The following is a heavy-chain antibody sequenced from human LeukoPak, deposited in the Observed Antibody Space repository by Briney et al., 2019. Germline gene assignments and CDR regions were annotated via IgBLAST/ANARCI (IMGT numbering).Heavy chain of an antibody. V-gene: IGHV3-33*01. D-gene: IGHD3/OR15-3a*01. CDR1: GFNFTTYS. CDR3: ARGGRGASNWTPYNWFDP. CDR2: VWYDGTIK. J-gene: IGHJ5*02. Sequence: QPGRSLRLSCAASGFNFTTYSMHWVRQAPGKGLEWVALVWYDGTIKYYADSVKGRFTISRDNSKNTLFLQMSSLRAEDTALYYCARGGRGASNWTPYNWFDPWGQGTLVTVSS.